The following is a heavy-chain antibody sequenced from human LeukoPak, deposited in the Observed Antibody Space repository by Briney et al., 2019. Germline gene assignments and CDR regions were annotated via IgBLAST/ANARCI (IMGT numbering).Heavy chain of an antibody. J-gene: IGHJ4*02. D-gene: IGHD2-2*01. Sequence: GGSLRLSCEASGFIFDKDWMHWVRQAPGKGLEWVAVIWYDGSNEYYADSVKGRFTISRDNSKNTLYLQMNSLRAEDTAVYYCARGGRYCSSSSCHLGDYWGQGTLVTVSS. CDR1: GFIFDKDW. CDR3: ARGGRYCSSSSCHLGDY. V-gene: IGHV3-33*08. CDR2: IWYDGSNE.